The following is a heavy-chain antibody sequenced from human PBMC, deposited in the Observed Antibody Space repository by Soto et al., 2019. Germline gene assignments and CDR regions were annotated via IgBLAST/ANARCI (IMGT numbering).Heavy chain of an antibody. CDR2: TYYRSKWYN. J-gene: IGHJ5*01. CDR3: ARGGPYSSGSHRGIFDF. V-gene: IGHV6-1*01. CDR1: GNSVASNSAA. D-gene: IGHD1-26*01. Sequence: PSQTLSRTYASSGNSVASNSAAWNWIWQSPSRGLEWLGRTYYRSKWYNDYAVSVKGRITINPDTSKNQFSLHLNSVTPEDTAVYFCARGGPYSSGSHRGIFDFRTQGSLDTV.